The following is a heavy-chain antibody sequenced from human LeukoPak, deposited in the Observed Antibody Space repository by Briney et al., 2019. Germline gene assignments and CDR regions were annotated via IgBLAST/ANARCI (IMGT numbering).Heavy chain of an antibody. V-gene: IGHV4-39*01. J-gene: IGHJ4*02. CDR1: GGSISSSSYY. CDR3: ARQLMRYYFDY. CDR2: IYYSGST. Sequence: TSSETLSLTCTVSGGSISSSSYYWGWIRQPPGKGLEWIGSIYYSGSTYYNPSLKSRVTISVDTSKNQFSLKLSSVTAADTAVYYCARQLMRYYFDYWGQGTLVTVSS.